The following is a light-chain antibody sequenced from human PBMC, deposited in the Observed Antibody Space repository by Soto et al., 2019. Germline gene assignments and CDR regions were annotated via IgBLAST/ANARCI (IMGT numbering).Light chain of an antibody. CDR1: SSDVGGYNF. V-gene: IGLV2-8*01. Sequence: QSALTQPPSASGSPGQSVTISCIGASSDVGGYNFVSWYQQYPGKAPKLLIYEVTMRPSGVPDRFSGSKSGNTASLTVSGLQAEDEADYYCTSYAGSNIPVLFGGGTKLTVL. CDR3: TSYAGSNIPVL. CDR2: EVT. J-gene: IGLJ3*02.